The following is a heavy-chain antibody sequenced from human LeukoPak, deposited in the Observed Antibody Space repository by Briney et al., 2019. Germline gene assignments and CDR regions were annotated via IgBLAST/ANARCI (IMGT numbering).Heavy chain of an antibody. CDR2: MNPNSGNT. CDR3: ARVGRYDYVWGSYRYLDY. J-gene: IGHJ4*02. CDR1: GYTFTSYD. V-gene: IGHV1-8*03. D-gene: IGHD3-16*02. Sequence: ASVKVSCKASGYTFTSYDINWVRQATGQGLEWMGWMNPNSGNTGYAQKFQGRVTITRNTSISTAYMELSSLRSGDTAVYYCARVGRYDYVWGSYRYLDYWGQGTLVTVSS.